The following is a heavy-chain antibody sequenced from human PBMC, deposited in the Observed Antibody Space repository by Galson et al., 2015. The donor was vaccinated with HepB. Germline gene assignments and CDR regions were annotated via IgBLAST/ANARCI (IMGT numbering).Heavy chain of an antibody. J-gene: IGHJ6*03. CDR2: IIPIFGTA. D-gene: IGHD4-17*01. CDR3: ARGGYGDYGLHYYYYMDV. Sequence: SVKVSCKASGGTFSSYAISWVRQAPGQGLEWMGGIIPIFGTANYAQKFQGRVTITADESTSTAYMELSSLRSEDTAVYYCARGGYGDYGLHYYYYMDVWGKGTTVTVSS. CDR1: GGTFSSYA. V-gene: IGHV1-69*13.